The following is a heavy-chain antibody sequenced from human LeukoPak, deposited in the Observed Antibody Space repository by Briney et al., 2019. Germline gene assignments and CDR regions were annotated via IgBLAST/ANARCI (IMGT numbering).Heavy chain of an antibody. D-gene: IGHD4-17*01. CDR2: ISTYNGNT. CDR1: GYTFTTYG. CDR3: ARSGPPHYGSPIDL. Sequence: ASLKVSCRASGYTFTTYGISWVRQAPGQGIEWNGWISTYNGNTNYPEKFQGRVSMTTDTYTSTAHMDLRNLRSDDTAVYYCARSGPPHYGSPIDLWGRGTLVTVSS. V-gene: IGHV1-18*01. J-gene: IGHJ5*02.